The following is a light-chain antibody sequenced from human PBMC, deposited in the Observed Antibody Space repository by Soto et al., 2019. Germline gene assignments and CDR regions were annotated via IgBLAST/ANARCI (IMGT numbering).Light chain of an antibody. CDR1: QTISSF. V-gene: IGKV3-20*01. Sequence: DIELTQSTGTLSLSPGEGATLSCRASQTISSFLAWYQQKRGQAPRLLIHGASNRATGIPDRFSGSGSGTDFTLTITRLEPEDFAVYYCQQYGGSPRTFGQGTKVDIK. J-gene: IGKJ1*01. CDR2: GAS. CDR3: QQYGGSPRT.